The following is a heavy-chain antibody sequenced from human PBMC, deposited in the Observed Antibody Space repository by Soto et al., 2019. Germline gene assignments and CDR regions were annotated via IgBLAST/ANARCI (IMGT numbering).Heavy chain of an antibody. J-gene: IGHJ6*02. CDR1: VGSINSSSYY. CDR2: IFYSGST. D-gene: IGHD3-16*01. V-gene: IGHV4-39*01. Sequence: SETLSLTCSVSVGSINSSSYYWGWIRQPAGKGLEWIGSIFYSGSTYYNPSLKSRVTISVDTSKNQFSLKLTSVTAADTAVYYCARPKLRSYYYYGMDVWGQGTTVTVSS. CDR3: ARPKLRSYYYYGMDV.